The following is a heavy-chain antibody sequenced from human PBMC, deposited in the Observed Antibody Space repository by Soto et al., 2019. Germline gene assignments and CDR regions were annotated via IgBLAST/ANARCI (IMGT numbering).Heavy chain of an antibody. V-gene: IGHV1-69*10. Sequence: ASVKVSCKASGGTFSSYAISWVRQAPGKGLEWMGGIIPIFGIAKYAQKFQGRVTITADKSTSTAYMELSSLRSEDTAVYYGAIRAGGNYNWFDPWGQGTLVTVSS. CDR2: IIPIFGIA. CDR3: AIRAGGNYNWFDP. CDR1: GGTFSSYA. D-gene: IGHD2-21*02. J-gene: IGHJ5*02.